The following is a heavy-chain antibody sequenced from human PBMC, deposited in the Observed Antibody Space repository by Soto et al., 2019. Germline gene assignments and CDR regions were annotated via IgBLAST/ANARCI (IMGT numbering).Heavy chain of an antibody. Sequence: QVQLVESGGGVVQPGRSLRLSCAASGFTFSSYAMHWVRQAPGKGLEWVAVISYDGSNKYYADSVKGRFTISRDNAKHKLYLQIHRLRDEDTSVYYCARSQSKTAEYGDYNDYGMDVWGQGTTVTVSS. CDR1: GFTFSSYA. D-gene: IGHD4-17*01. CDR2: ISYDGSNK. V-gene: IGHV3-30-3*01. CDR3: ARSQSKTAEYGDYNDYGMDV. J-gene: IGHJ6*02.